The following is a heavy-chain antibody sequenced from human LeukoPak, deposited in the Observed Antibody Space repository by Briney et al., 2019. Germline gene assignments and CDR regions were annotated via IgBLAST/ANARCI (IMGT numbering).Heavy chain of an antibody. D-gene: IGHD5-18*01. V-gene: IGHV4-4*02. Sequence: PSETLSLTCAVSGFSISENRYWSWVRQPPGKGLEWIGEIYHSGSTNYNPSLKSRVTISVDKSKNQFSLKLSSVTAADTAVYYCARRGYSYGPPLFDYWGQGTLVTVSS. CDR3: ARRGYSYGPPLFDY. CDR1: GFSISENRY. J-gene: IGHJ4*02. CDR2: IYHSGST.